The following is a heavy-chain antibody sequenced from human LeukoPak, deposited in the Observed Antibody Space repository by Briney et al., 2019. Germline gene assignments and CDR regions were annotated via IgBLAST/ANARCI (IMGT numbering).Heavy chain of an antibody. CDR2: IRYDGSNK. CDR3: AKDNPYGSGSYQM. J-gene: IGHJ4*02. D-gene: IGHD3-10*01. Sequence: PGGSLRLSCAASGFTFSSYGMLWVRQAPGKGLEWVAFIRYDGSNKYYADSVKGRFTISRDNSKNTLYLQMNSLRAEDTAVYYCAKDNPYGSGSYQMWGQGTLVTVSS. CDR1: GFTFSSYG. V-gene: IGHV3-30*02.